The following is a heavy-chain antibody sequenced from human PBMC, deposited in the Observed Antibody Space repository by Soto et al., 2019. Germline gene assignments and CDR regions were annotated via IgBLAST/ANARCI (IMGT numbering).Heavy chain of an antibody. V-gene: IGHV4-61*01. D-gene: IGHD3-22*01. J-gene: IGHJ4*02. Sequence: SETLPLTCTVSAGSVSSGSYYWSWIRQPPGKGLEWIGYIYYTGTTNYYPSLKSRVTMSVDTSKNQFSLKLSSVTAADTAVYYCARLGGYYQALDSWGPGTLVTVSS. CDR1: AGSVSSGSYY. CDR2: IYYTGTT. CDR3: ARLGGYYQALDS.